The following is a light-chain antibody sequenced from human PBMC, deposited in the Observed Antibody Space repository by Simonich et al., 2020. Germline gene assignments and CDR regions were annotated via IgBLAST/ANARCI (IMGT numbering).Light chain of an antibody. V-gene: IGLV3-27*01. CDR1: VMSKKY. J-gene: IGLJ2*01. CDR2: KDS. CDR3: YSAADNNLV. Sequence: SYELTQPSSVSVSPGQTARITCSGDVMSKKYARWFQQKPGQAPVLVIYKDSERPSGIPGRFSGSSSGTTVTLTNSGAQVEDEADYYCYSAADNNLVFGGGTKLTVL.